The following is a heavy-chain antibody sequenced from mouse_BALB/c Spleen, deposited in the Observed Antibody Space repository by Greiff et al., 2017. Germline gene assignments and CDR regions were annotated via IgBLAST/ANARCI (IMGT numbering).Heavy chain of an antibody. D-gene: IGHD4-1*01. J-gene: IGHJ4*01. CDR3: ARTGTSYAMDY. V-gene: IGHV7-3*02. CDR1: GFTFTDYY. CDR2: IRNKANGYTT. Sequence: EVKVVESGGGLVQPGGSLRLSCATSGFTFTDYYMSWVRQPPGKALEWLGFIRNKANGYTTEYSASVKGRFTISRDNSQSILYLQMNTLRAEDSATYYCARTGTSYAMDYWGQGTSVTVSS.